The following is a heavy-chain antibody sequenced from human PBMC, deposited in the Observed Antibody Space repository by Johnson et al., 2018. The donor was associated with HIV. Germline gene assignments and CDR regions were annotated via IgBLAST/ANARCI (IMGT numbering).Heavy chain of an antibody. J-gene: IGHJ3*02. D-gene: IGHD1-26*01. CDR1: GFTFSSYG. CDR3: AKLVGGSDAFDI. CDR2: ISYDGSNK. Sequence: VQLVESGGGVVQPGRSLRLSCAASGFTFSSYGMHWVRQAPGKGLEWVAVISYDGSNKYYADSVKGRFPISRDNSKNTLYLQMNSLRAEDTAVYYCAKLVGGSDAFDIGGQGTMVTVSS. V-gene: IGHV3-30*18.